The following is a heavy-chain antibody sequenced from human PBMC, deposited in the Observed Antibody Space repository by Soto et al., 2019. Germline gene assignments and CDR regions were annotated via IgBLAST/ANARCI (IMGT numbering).Heavy chain of an antibody. CDR1: GLTFSSYA. Sequence: QVKLVESGGGVVQPGRSLRLSCAASGLTFSSYAMHWVRQAPGKGLEWVAVISYDGSNKYYADSVKGRFTISRDNSKNTLYLQMNSLRAEDTAVYYCARDLDIVATIRFDYWGQGTLVTVSS. CDR3: ARDLDIVATIRFDY. J-gene: IGHJ4*02. CDR2: ISYDGSNK. V-gene: IGHV3-30-3*01. D-gene: IGHD5-12*01.